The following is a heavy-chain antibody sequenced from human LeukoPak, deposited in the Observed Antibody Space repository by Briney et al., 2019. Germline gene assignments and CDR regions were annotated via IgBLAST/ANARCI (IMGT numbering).Heavy chain of an antibody. V-gene: IGHV3-23*01. CDR2: ISGSGGST. J-gene: IGHJ4*02. CDR3: ARGLANSRPKVGAPVN. Sequence: GGSLRLSCAASGFTFSSYAMSWVRQAPGKGLEWVSAISGSGGSTYYTDSVKGRFTISRDNAKNSLYLQMNSLRAEDTAVYYCARGLANSRPKVGAPVNWGQGTLVTASS. D-gene: IGHD1-26*01. CDR1: GFTFSSYA.